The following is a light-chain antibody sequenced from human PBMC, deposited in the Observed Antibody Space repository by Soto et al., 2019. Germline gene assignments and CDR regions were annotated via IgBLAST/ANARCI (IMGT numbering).Light chain of an antibody. CDR2: GTS. CDR1: QSVSSSY. J-gene: IGKJ2*01. CDR3: QQCGNSPRYT. V-gene: IGKV3-20*01. Sequence: EIVLTQSPGTLSLSPGERATLSCRTLQSVSSSYLAWYQQRPGQAPRLLIYGTSSRATGIPDRFSGSGSGTDLTLTIIRLEPEDFAVYYCQQCGNSPRYTFGQGTKLEIK.